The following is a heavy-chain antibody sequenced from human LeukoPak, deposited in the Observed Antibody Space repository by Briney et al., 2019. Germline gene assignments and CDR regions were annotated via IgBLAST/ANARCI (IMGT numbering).Heavy chain of an antibody. J-gene: IGHJ4*02. CDR1: GYTFTSYH. D-gene: IGHD1-14*01. CDR2: IFSDGGT. Sequence: ASVKVSCKASGYTFTSYHMHWVRQAPGQGLAWMGIIFSDGGTKYGQTFQGRVTMTRDTSTATVYMELSSLRSEDTAVYYCAREPPGAYYFDFWGQGNPVTVSS. V-gene: IGHV1-46*01. CDR3: AREPPGAYYFDF.